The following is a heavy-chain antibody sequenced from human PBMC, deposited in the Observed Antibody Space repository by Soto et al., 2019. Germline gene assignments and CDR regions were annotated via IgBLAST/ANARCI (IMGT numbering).Heavy chain of an antibody. Sequence: QVQLVESGGGVVQPGRSLRLSCAASGFTFSSYAMHWVRQAPGKGLEWVAVISYDGSNKYYADSVKGRFTISRDNSKNTLYLQMNSLRAEDTAVYYCARDGIQLWLHDRRGYPDYWGQGTLVTVSS. J-gene: IGHJ4*02. CDR2: ISYDGSNK. CDR3: ARDGIQLWLHDRRGYPDY. V-gene: IGHV3-30-3*01. D-gene: IGHD5-18*01. CDR1: GFTFSSYA.